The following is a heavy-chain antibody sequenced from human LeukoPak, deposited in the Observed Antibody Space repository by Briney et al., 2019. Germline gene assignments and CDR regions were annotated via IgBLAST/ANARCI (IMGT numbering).Heavy chain of an antibody. CDR2: ISGSGGST. CDR3: AKVGPIQWLDNYYFDY. Sequence: TGGSLRLSCAASGFTFSSYAMSWVRQAPGKGLEWVSAISGSGGSTYYADSVKGRFTISRDNSKNTLYLQMNSLRAEDTAVYYCAKVGPIQWLDNYYFDYWGQGTLVTVSS. V-gene: IGHV3-23*01. D-gene: IGHD6-19*01. CDR1: GFTFSSYA. J-gene: IGHJ4*02.